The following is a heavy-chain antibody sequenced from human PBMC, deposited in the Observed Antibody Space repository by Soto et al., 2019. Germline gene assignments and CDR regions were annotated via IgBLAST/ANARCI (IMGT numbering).Heavy chain of an antibody. Sequence: QLQLQESGPGLVKPSETLSLTCTVSGGSISSSSYYWGWIRQPPGKGLEWIGSIYYSGSTYYNPSLKSRVTISVDTSKNQFSLKLSSVTAADTAVYYCARQYGGSYYPYYYYGMDVWGQGTTVTVSS. D-gene: IGHD1-26*01. CDR1: GGSISSSSYY. CDR2: IYYSGST. V-gene: IGHV4-39*01. CDR3: ARQYGGSYYPYYYYGMDV. J-gene: IGHJ6*02.